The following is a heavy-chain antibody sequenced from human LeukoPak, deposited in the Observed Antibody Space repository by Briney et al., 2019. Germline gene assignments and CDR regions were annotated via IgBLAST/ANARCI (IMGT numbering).Heavy chain of an antibody. D-gene: IGHD2-2*01. CDR3: ARSIYCSSTSCPIAYRYFQH. J-gene: IGHJ1*01. Sequence: SETLSLTCAVYGGSFSGYYWSWIRQPPGKGLEWIGEINHSGSTNYNPSLKSRVTISVDTSKNQFSLKLSSVTAADTAVYYCARSIYCSSTSCPIAYRYFQHWGQGTLVTVSS. V-gene: IGHV4-34*01. CDR2: INHSGST. CDR1: GGSFSGYY.